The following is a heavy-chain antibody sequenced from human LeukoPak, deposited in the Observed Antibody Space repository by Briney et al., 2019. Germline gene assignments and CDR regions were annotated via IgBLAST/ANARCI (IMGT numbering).Heavy chain of an antibody. J-gene: IGHJ4*02. CDR1: GGSFSGYY. Sequence: PSETLSPTCAVYGGSFSGYYWSWIRQPPGQGLEWIGEINHSGSTNYNPSLKSRVTISVDTSKNQFSLKLSSVTAADTAVYYCARDPAVAGDPLDYWGQGTLVTVSS. D-gene: IGHD6-19*01. CDR3: ARDPAVAGDPLDY. V-gene: IGHV4-34*01. CDR2: INHSGST.